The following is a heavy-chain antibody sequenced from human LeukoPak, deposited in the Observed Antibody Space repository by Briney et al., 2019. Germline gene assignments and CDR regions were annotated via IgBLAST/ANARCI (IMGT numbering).Heavy chain of an antibody. CDR1: GGSISSYY. D-gene: IGHD6-13*01. CDR3: AREMVAAAADYYYYYMDV. V-gene: IGHV4-59*01. J-gene: IGHJ6*03. Sequence: PSETLSLTCTVSGGSISSYYWSWIRQPPGKGLEWIGYIYYSGSTNYNPSLKSRVTISVDTSKNQFSLKLSSVTAADTAVYYCAREMVAAAADYYYYYMDVWGKGTTVTVSS. CDR2: IYYSGST.